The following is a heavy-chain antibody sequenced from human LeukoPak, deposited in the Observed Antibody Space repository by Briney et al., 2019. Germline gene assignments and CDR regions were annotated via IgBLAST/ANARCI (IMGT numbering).Heavy chain of an antibody. J-gene: IGHJ4*02. Sequence: GGSLRLSCAASGFTFSSYEMNWVRQAPGKGLEWVSYISSSGSTIYYADSVKGRFTISRHNAKNSLYLQMNSLRAEDTAVYYCARFWSGYSTLDYWGQGTLVTVSS. CDR1: GFTFSSYE. CDR3: ARFWSGYSTLDY. V-gene: IGHV3-48*03. D-gene: IGHD3-3*01. CDR2: ISSSGSTI.